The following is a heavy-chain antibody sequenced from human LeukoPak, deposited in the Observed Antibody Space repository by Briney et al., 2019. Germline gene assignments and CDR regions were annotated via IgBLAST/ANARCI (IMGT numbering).Heavy chain of an antibody. J-gene: IGHJ4*02. V-gene: IGHV3-23*01. Sequence: GGSLRLSCAASGFTFSSYAMSWVRQAPGKGLEWVSTISDSSGGSTYYADSVKGRFTISRDNSKNTLYLQMNSLRAEDTAVYYYAKGRTGFDYWGQGTLVTVSS. D-gene: IGHD4-17*01. CDR2: ISDSSGGST. CDR3: AKGRTGFDY. CDR1: GFTFSSYA.